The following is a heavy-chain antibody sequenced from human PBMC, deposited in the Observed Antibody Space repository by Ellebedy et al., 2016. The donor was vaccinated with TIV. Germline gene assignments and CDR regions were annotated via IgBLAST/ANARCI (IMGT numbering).Heavy chain of an antibody. D-gene: IGHD3-22*01. Sequence: GESLKISCVASEFTFSYYWMHWVRQAPGKGLEWVSTISNTGSRTYYADSVEGRFIISRDNSKKTLYLQMNSLRAEDTAVYYCAKGRGGGSDSSAPRYYFDYWGLGTLVTVSS. V-gene: IGHV3-23*01. CDR2: ISNTGSRT. CDR3: AKGRGGGSDSSAPRYYFDY. J-gene: IGHJ4*02. CDR1: EFTFSYYW.